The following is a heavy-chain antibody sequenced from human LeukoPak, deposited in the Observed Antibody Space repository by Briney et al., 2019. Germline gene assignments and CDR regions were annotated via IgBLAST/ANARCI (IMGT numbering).Heavy chain of an antibody. D-gene: IGHD5-24*01. V-gene: IGHV4-31*03. J-gene: IGHJ4*02. CDR1: GGSINTGGYY. Sequence: SQTLSLTCTVSGGSINTGGYYWSWIRQHPGKGLEWIGYIYYSGSTYYNPSLKSRVTMSIDKSKNQFSLNLSALTAADTAVYYCARAERGDGYTWDYWGQGTLVTVSS. CDR3: ARAERGDGYTWDY. CDR2: IYYSGST.